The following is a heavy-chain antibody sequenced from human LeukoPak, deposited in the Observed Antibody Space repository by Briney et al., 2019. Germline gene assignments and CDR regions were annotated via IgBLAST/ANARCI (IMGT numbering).Heavy chain of an antibody. J-gene: IGHJ4*02. CDR3: ARGRGYDPVVFYFDY. CDR1: GDSVRSSSYF. D-gene: IGHD5-12*01. Sequence: PSETLSLTCTVSGDSVRSSSYFWAWIRQPPGKGLERIANIHYSGSTYYNPSLKSRVTITLDTSKNQFSLNLTSVTAADTALYYCARGRGYDPVVFYFDYWGQGNLVTVSS. V-gene: IGHV4-39*07. CDR2: IHYSGST.